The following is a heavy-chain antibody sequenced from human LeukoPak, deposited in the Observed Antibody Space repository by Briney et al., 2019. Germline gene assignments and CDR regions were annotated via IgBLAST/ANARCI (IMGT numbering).Heavy chain of an antibody. CDR3: ARGGGYYDSSGKYYIDALDL. CDR2: MNPNSGNT. D-gene: IGHD3-22*01. CDR1: GYTFISYD. V-gene: IGHV1-8*01. J-gene: IGHJ3*01. Sequence: ASVKVSCKASGYTFISYDINWVRQATGQGLEWMGWMNPNSGNTGYAQRFQGRVTMTRDTSISTSYMELSGLRSDDTAVYYCARGGGYYDSSGKYYIDALDLWGQGTMVTVSS.